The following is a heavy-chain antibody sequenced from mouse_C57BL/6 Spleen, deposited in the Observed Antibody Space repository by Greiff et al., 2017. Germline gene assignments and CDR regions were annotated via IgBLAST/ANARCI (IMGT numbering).Heavy chain of an antibody. J-gene: IGHJ2*01. D-gene: IGHD3-2*02. CDR3: ARQLRLFDY. Sequence: QVQLQQPGAELVKPGASVKMSCKASGYTFTGYCITWVQQRPGQGLEWIGGIYPGSGSTNYNEKFKSKATLTVDTSSSTAYMQLSSLTSEDSAVYYCARQLRLFDYWGKGTTLTVSS. CDR2: IYPGSGST. V-gene: IGHV1-55*01. CDR1: GYTFTGYC.